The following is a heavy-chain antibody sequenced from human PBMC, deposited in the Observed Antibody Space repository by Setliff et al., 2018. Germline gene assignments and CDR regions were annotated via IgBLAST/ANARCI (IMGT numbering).Heavy chain of an antibody. CDR2: ISSGGSK. Sequence: GGSLRLSCTASDFSVTTNYMNWVRQAPGKGLDWVSAISSGGSKYHADSVKGRFTISRDNSKNTLYLQMNSLRAEDTALYSCAKASTGRDSFDIWGKGTMVTVSS. J-gene: IGHJ3*02. CDR3: AKASTGRDSFDI. D-gene: IGHD4-17*01. V-gene: IGHV3-53*01. CDR1: DFSVTTNY.